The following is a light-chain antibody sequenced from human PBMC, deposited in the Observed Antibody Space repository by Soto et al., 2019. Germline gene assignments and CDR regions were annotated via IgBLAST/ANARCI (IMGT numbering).Light chain of an antibody. Sequence: QSVLTQPPSVSGAPGQRVTISCTGSSSNIGAGYDVHWYQQLPGTVPQLLIYANNNRPSGVPDRFSGSRFGTSAFLAITALEAEDEADYYCQSEDSSGNGYVVFGGVTKVTVL. CDR2: ANN. V-gene: IGLV1-40*01. J-gene: IGLJ2*01. CDR3: QSEDSSGNGYVV. CDR1: SSNIGAGYD.